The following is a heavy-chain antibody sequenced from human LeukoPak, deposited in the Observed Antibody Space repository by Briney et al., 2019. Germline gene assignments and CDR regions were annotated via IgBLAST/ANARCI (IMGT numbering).Heavy chain of an antibody. Sequence: GGSLRLSCAASGFTFSSYGMHWVRQAPGKGLEWVAVISYDGSNKYYADSVKGRFTISRDNSKNTLYLQMNSLRAEDTAVYYCAKDHLWFGESHAFDIWGQGTMVTVSS. J-gene: IGHJ3*02. V-gene: IGHV3-30*18. CDR2: ISYDGSNK. D-gene: IGHD3-10*01. CDR1: GFTFSSYG. CDR3: AKDHLWFGESHAFDI.